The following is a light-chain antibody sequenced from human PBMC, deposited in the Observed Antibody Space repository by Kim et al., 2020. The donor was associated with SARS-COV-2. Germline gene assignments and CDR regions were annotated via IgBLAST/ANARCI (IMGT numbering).Light chain of an antibody. V-gene: IGLV1-47*02. CDR2: GDN. Sequence: TISCSGSTSNIGRNSVSWYKQSPGAAPNVVIFGDNQWPSGVPDRFSGSKSGTSATLAISGLRSEDEANYYCAAWDDSLSAVIFGGGTKLTVL. CDR3: AAWDDSLSAVI. J-gene: IGLJ2*01. CDR1: TSNIGRNS.